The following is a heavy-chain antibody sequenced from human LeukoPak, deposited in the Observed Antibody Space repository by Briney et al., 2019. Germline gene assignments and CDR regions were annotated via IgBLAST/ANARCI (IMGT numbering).Heavy chain of an antibody. CDR1: GLTFSIYS. V-gene: IGHV3-21*01. D-gene: IGHD2-15*01. CDR2: ISSISSYI. CDR3: ARDTGMVVVWGSPTAMDV. Sequence: GGSLSLSCAASGLTFSIYSMNGVRQAPGKGLEGVSSISSISSYIYYADPVKGRFTISRDNAKNSLYLQMNSLRAEDTAVYYCARDTGMVVVWGSPTAMDVWGQGTTVTVSS. J-gene: IGHJ6*02.